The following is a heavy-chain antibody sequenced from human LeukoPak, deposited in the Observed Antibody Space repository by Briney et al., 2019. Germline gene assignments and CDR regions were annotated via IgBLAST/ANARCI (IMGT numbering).Heavy chain of an antibody. V-gene: IGHV3-7*01. CDR1: GFTFSSYW. CDR2: IKQDGSEK. J-gene: IGHJ4*02. CDR3: ARDVYYDFCSVLY. D-gene: IGHD3-3*01. Sequence: GGSLRLSCAASGFTFSSYWMSWVRQAPGKGLEWVANIKQDGSEKYYVDSVRGRFTISRDNAKNSLYLQMNSLRAEDTAVYYCARDVYYDFCSVLYSGEGTLFTVSS.